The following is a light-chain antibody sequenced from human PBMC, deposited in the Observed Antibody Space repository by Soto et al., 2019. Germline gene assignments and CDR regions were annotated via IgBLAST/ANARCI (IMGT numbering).Light chain of an antibody. J-gene: IGKJ1*01. CDR3: QQYSSWPPGT. CDR1: QSVSSS. V-gene: IGKV3-15*01. CDR2: GGS. Sequence: EIVLTQSPATLSVSPGERATLSCRASQSVSSSLAWYQQKPGQAPRLLIHGGSTRATGIPARFSGSGSGTEFTLTISSLQSEDFAVYYCQQYSSWPPGTFAQGTKVEIK.